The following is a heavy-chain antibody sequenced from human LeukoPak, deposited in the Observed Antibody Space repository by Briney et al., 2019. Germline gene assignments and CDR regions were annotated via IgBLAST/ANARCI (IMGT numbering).Heavy chain of an antibody. V-gene: IGHV3-23*01. CDR2: ISGSGDSS. D-gene: IGHD3-3*01. CDR3: ARSIQAYSEFWSGYFAY. J-gene: IGHJ4*02. CDR1: GFTFSTYA. Sequence: PGGSLRLSCAASGFTFSTYAMSWVRQAPGKGLEWVSAISGSGDSSYYADSVKGRFTISRDNSKNTLFLQMNSLRAEDTAVYYCARSIQAYSEFWSGYFAYWGRGSLVTVSS.